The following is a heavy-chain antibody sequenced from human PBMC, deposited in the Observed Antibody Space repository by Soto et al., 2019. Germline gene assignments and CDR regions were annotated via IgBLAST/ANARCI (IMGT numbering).Heavy chain of an antibody. J-gene: IGHJ5*02. V-gene: IGHV2-5*02. CDR2: IYWDDDK. Sequence: SGPTLVNPTQTLTLTCTFSGLSLSTSGVGVGWIRKPPGKALEWLALIYWDDDKRYSPSLKSRLTITKDTSKNQVVLTITNMDPVDTATYYCAHSGRITGTPLCLCSFDPWGQGTLVTVSS. CDR1: GLSLSTSGVG. CDR3: AHSGRITGTPLCLCSFDP. D-gene: IGHD1-20*01.